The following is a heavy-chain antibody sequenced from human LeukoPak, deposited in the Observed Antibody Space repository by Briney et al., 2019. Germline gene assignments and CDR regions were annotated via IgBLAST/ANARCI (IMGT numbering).Heavy chain of an antibody. CDR3: AREVVDYYYMDV. Sequence: SETLSLTCSVAGGSIINYYWSWIRQSAGTGLEWVGRIYITGSTTYNPSLQSRLSMSVDTSKNQFSLKLSSVTAADTAVYYCAREVVDYYYMDVWGKGTTVTVSS. CDR2: IYITGST. CDR1: GGSIINYY. V-gene: IGHV4-4*07. D-gene: IGHD2-15*01. J-gene: IGHJ6*03.